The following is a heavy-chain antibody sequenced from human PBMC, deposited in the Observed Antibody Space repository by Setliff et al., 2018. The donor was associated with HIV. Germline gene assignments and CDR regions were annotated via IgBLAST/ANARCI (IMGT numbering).Heavy chain of an antibody. CDR2: INSASGGT. CDR1: GYTSTDYY. V-gene: IGHV1-2*02. Sequence: ASVKVSCKASGYTSTDYYIHWVRQAPGQGLEWMGWINSASGGTNYAQNFQGRVTVTRDTSINTAYVELNSLKSDDTAVYYCARDYLHVFDIWGQGTMVTV. CDR3: ARDYLHVFDI. J-gene: IGHJ3*02.